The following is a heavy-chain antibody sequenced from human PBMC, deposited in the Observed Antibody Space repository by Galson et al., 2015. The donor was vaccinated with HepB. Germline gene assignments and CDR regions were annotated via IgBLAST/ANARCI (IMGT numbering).Heavy chain of an antibody. V-gene: IGHV2-26*01. D-gene: IGHD6-19*01. J-gene: IGHJ4*02. CDR3: ARMFSSGWFQYYFDY. CDR2: IFSNDEK. CDR1: GFSLSNARMG. Sequence: PALVKPTQTLTLTCTVSGFSLSNARMGVSWIRQPPGKALEWLAHIFSNDEKSYSTSLRSRLTISKDTSKSQVVLTMTNMDPVDTATYYCARMFSSGWFQYYFDYWGQGTLVTVSS.